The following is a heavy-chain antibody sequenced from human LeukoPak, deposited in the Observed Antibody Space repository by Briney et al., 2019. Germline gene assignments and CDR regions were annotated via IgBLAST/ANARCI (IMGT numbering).Heavy chain of an antibody. V-gene: IGHV4-59*01. J-gene: IGHJ4*02. CDR2: IYYSGST. D-gene: IGHD5-18*01. CDR3: ARENVDTAMGTFDC. Sequence: PSETLSLTCTVSGGSISSYYWSWIRQPPGKGLEWIGYIYYSGSTNYNPSLKSRVTISVDTSKNQFSLKLSSVTAADTAVYYCARENVDTAMGTFDCWGQGTLVTVSS. CDR1: GGSISSYY.